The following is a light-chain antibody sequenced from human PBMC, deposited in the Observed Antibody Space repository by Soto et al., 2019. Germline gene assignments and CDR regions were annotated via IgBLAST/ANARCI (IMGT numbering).Light chain of an antibody. CDR1: NIGSKS. Sequence: SYELTQPPSVSVAPGQTARITCGGNNIGSKSVHWYQQKPSQAPVLVVYYDSDRPSGIPERFSGSNSGNTATLTISRVEAGDEADYYCQVWYSSSDPLYGFGTGTKVTVL. J-gene: IGLJ1*01. CDR3: QVWYSSSDPLYG. V-gene: IGLV3-21*02. CDR2: YDS.